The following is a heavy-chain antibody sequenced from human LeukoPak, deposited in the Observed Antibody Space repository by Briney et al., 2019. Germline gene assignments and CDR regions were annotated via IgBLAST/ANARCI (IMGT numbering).Heavy chain of an antibody. Sequence: GGSLRLSCAASGFTFSSYSMNWVRQAPGKGLEWVSYISSSSSTIYYADSVKGRFTISRDNAKNSLYLQMNSLRAEDTALYHCAREYPYSPHAFDIWGQGTMVTVSS. D-gene: IGHD2-15*01. V-gene: IGHV3-48*04. J-gene: IGHJ3*02. CDR2: ISSSSSTI. CDR1: GFTFSSYS. CDR3: AREYPYSPHAFDI.